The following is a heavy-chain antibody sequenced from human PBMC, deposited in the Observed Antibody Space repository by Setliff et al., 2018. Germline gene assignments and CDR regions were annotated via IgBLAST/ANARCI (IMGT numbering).Heavy chain of an antibody. CDR3: ARGGNYYDTSGLFDN. V-gene: IGHV1-2*06. Sequence: AASVKVSCKASGYTFTGYYIHWVRQAPGQRLEWMGRINPNNGDTDYVQKFQGRVTMIRDTSKSTVYMELSSLRSEDTAVYYCARGGNYYDTSGLFDNWGQGTLVTVSS. J-gene: IGHJ4*02. D-gene: IGHD3-22*01. CDR1: GYTFTGYY. CDR2: INPNNGDT.